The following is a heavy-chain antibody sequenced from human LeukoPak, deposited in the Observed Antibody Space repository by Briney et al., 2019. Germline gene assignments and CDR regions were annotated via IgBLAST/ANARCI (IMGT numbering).Heavy chain of an antibody. V-gene: IGHV3-30*18. CDR1: GFTFSSYG. CDR3: AKGIYGGNSGGIFDY. D-gene: IGHD4-23*01. CDR2: ISYDGSNK. J-gene: IGHJ4*02. Sequence: PGRSLRLSCAASGFTFSSYGMHWVRQAPGKGLEWVAVISYDGSNKYYADSVKGRFTISRDNSKNTLYLQMNSLRAEDTAVYYCAKGIYGGNSGGIFDYWGQGTLVTVSS.